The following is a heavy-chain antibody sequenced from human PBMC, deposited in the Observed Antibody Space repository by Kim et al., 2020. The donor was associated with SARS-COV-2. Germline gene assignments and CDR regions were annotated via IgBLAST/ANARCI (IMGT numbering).Heavy chain of an antibody. J-gene: IGHJ3*02. Sequence: SETLSLTCTVSGGSISSGGYYWSWIRQHPGKGLEWIGYIYYSGSTYYNPSLKSRVTISVDTSKNQFSLKLSSVTAADTAVYYCASAGMWGYDSPPHREDAFDIWGQGTMVTVSS. CDR2: IYYSGST. CDR1: GGSISSGGYY. D-gene: IGHD3-22*01. V-gene: IGHV4-31*03. CDR3: ASAGMWGYDSPPHREDAFDI.